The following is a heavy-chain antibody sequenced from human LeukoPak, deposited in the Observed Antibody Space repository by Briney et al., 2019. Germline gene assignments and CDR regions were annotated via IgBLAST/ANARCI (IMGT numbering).Heavy chain of an antibody. J-gene: IGHJ5*02. CDR3: AGDVEMPITFGGVENWFDP. D-gene: IGHD3-16*01. V-gene: IGHV4-4*07. CDR2: IYTSGST. CDR1: GGSISSFY. Sequence: SETLSLTCTVSGGSISSFYWSWIRQPAGKGLEWIGRIYTSGSTNYNPSLKSRVTMSVDTSKNQFSLKLSSVTAADTAVYYCAGDVEMPITFGGVENWFDPWGQGTLVTVSS.